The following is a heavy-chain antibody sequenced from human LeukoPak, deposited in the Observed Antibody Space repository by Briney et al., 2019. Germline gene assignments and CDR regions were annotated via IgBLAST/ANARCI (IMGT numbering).Heavy chain of an antibody. J-gene: IGHJ4*02. CDR1: DGSISSGGYS. Sequence: SQTLSLTCAVSDGSISSGGYSWSWIRQPPGKGLECIGYIYYSGSTYYNPSLKSRLTISLDTSKNQFSLKLSSVTAADTAVYYCARRGGEWELPVYYFDYWGQGTLVTVSS. V-gene: IGHV4-30-4*07. CDR3: ARRGGEWELPVYYFDY. CDR2: IYYSGST. D-gene: IGHD1-26*01.